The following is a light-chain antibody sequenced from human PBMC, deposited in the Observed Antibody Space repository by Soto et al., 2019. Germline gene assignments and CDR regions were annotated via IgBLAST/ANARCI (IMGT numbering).Light chain of an antibody. Sequence: QSALTQPPSASGSPGQSVTISCTGTSSDIGGYNSVSWYQQHPGKAPKLMIYEVNKRPSGVPDRFSGSKSGNTASLTVSGLQAEDEADYYCSSSAESNNFVVFGGGTKLTVL. CDR1: SSDIGGYNS. J-gene: IGLJ2*01. CDR2: EVN. V-gene: IGLV2-8*01. CDR3: SSSAESNNFVV.